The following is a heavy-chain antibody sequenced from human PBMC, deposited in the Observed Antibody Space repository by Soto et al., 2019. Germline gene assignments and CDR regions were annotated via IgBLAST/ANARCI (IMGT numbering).Heavy chain of an antibody. J-gene: IGHJ3*02. Sequence: ASVKVSCKASGYTFTSYDINWVRQATGQGLEWMGWMNPNSGNTGYAQKFQGRVTMTRNTSTSTAYLELTSLKSEDTAVYYCARGSEGSGTESAFHIWGQGTMVTVSS. CDR1: GYTFTSYD. V-gene: IGHV1-8*01. CDR2: MNPNSGNT. D-gene: IGHD2-15*01. CDR3: ARGSEGSGTESAFHI.